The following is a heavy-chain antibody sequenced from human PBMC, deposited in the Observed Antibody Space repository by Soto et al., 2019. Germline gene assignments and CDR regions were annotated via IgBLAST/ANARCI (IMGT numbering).Heavy chain of an antibody. CDR1: VGTLSGYY. CDR3: ARGQRFSDWFDP. D-gene: IGHD3-3*01. CDR2: IYSSGST. J-gene: IGHJ5*02. Sequence: SETLSLTCTVTVGTLSGYYWTWIRQSAGGGLEWIGRIYSSGSTNYNPSLKSRVTISLDTSMSHFSLRLRSVSAADTAVYYCARGQRFSDWFDPWGQGTLVTVSS. V-gene: IGHV4-4*07.